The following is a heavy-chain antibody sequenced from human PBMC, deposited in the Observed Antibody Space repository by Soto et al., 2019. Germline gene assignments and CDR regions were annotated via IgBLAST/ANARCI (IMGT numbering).Heavy chain of an antibody. CDR3: TTAEVPYSSSWYVNYYYYGMDV. CDR1: GFTFGDYA. CDR2: IKSKTDGGTT. J-gene: IGHJ6*02. Sequence: PGGSLRLSCTSSGFTFGDYAMSWFRQAPGKGLGWVGFIKSKTDGGTTDYAAPVKGRFTISRDDSKNTLYLQMNSLKTEDTAVYYCTTAEVPYSSSWYVNYYYYGMDVWGQGTTVTVSS. V-gene: IGHV3-49*03. D-gene: IGHD6-13*01.